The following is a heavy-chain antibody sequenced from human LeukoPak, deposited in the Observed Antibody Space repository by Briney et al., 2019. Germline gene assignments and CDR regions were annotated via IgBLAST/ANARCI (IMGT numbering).Heavy chain of an antibody. CDR3: ATRSGGSRLDAFDI. D-gene: IGHD2-15*01. J-gene: IGHJ3*02. V-gene: IGHV1-24*01. CDR1: GYTLTELS. CDR2: FDPEDGET. Sequence: ASVKVSCKVSGYTLTELSMHWVRQAPGKGLEWMGGFDPEDGETIYAQKFQGRVTMTEDTSTDTAYMELSSLRSEDTAVYYCATRSGGSRLDAFDIWGQGTMVTVSS.